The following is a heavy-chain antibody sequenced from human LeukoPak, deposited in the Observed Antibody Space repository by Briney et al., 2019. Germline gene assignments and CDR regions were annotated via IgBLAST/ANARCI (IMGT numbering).Heavy chain of an antibody. J-gene: IGHJ6*03. CDR2: ISSGSRTI. CDR3: AKEEGDSSGYCYYYYYMDV. D-gene: IGHD3-22*01. CDR1: GFTFSSYS. V-gene: IGHV3-48*01. Sequence: SGGSLRLSCGASGFTFSSYSMNWVRQAPGKGLEWASYISSGSRTIYYADSVKGRFTISRDNAKNSLYLQMSSLRAEDTAVYYCAKEEGDSSGYCYYYYYMDVWGKGTTVTVSS.